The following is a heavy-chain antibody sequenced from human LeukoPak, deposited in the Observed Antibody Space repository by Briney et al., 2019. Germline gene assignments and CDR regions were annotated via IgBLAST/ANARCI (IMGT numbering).Heavy chain of an antibody. D-gene: IGHD3-3*01. CDR1: GYTFTGYY. V-gene: IGHV1-2*02. CDR2: INPNSGGT. J-gene: IGHJ4*02. Sequence: ASVKVSCKASGYTFTGYYMHWVRQAPGQGLEWMGWINPNSGGTNYAQKFQGRVTMTRDTSISTAYMELSRLRSDDTAVYYCATFLGAGDFWSGWYDYWGQGTLVTVSS. CDR3: ATFLGAGDFWSGWYDY.